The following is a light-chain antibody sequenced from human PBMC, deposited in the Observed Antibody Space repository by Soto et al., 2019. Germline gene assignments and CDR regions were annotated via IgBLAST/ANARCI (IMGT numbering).Light chain of an antibody. Sequence: EIVMTQSPATLSVSTGERATLSCRASQSVSSNLAWYQHKPGQAPRLLIYGASTRAPGIPARFSGSGSGTEFTLTIRSLQSEDFAVYYCQQYNNWPRTFGQGTKVDIK. V-gene: IGKV3-15*01. CDR3: QQYNNWPRT. J-gene: IGKJ1*01. CDR2: GAS. CDR1: QSVSSN.